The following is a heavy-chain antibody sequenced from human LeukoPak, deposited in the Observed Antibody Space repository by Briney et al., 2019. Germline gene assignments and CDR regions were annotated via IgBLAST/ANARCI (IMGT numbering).Heavy chain of an antibody. CDR3: ARHDFWSGYYDGGAFDI. Sequence: ASVKVSCKASGYTFTSYGISWVRQAPGQGLEWMGWISAYNGNTNYAQKLQGRVTMTTDTSTSTAYMELRSLRSDDTAVYYCARHDFWSGYYDGGAFDIWGQGTMVTVSS. D-gene: IGHD3-3*01. J-gene: IGHJ3*02. CDR1: GYTFTSYG. V-gene: IGHV1-18*01. CDR2: ISAYNGNT.